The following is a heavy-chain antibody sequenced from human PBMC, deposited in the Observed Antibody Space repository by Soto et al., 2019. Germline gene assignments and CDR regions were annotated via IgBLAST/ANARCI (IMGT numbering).Heavy chain of an antibody. V-gene: IGHV3-30*18. CDR1: GFTFSNYG. J-gene: IGHJ6*02. D-gene: IGHD5-12*01. Sequence: GGSLRLSXAASGFTFSNYGMHWVRQAPGKGLEWVAVMSYDGSKRYHAESVKGRFTISRDNSKKTLYLQTNSLRPEDTAVYYCAKDRGYDYYYGMDVWGQGTTVTVSS. CDR3: AKDRGYDYYYGMDV. CDR2: MSYDGSKR.